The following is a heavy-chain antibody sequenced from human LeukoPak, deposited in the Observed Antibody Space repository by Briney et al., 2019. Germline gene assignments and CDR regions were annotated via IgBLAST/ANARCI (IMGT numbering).Heavy chain of an antibody. J-gene: IGHJ4*02. Sequence: GGSLRLSCAASGFTFSNYGMLWVRQAPGKGLEWVAFIRYDGSNEYYADSVKGRFTISRDNSKNTLFLQMNSLRAEDTAVYYCAKHFWSGSYTAYWGQGTLVTVSS. CDR1: GFTFSNYG. CDR2: IRYDGSNE. CDR3: AKHFWSGSYTAY. D-gene: IGHD3-3*02. V-gene: IGHV3-30*02.